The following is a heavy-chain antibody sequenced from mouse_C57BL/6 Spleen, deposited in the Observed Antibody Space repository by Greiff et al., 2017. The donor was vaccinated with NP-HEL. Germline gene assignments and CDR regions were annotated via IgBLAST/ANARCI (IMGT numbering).Heavy chain of an antibody. CDR2: MNPANGNT. V-gene: IGHV14-3*01. CDR3: ARILRSYWYFDV. D-gene: IGHD1-1*01. CDR1: GFNIKNTY. Sequence: EVQLQQSVAELVGPGASVKWSGTASGFNIKNTYMHWVKQRPEQGLGGMGRMNPANGNTKYAPKFQGKATITADTSSNTAYLQLSSLTSEDTAIYYCARILRSYWYFDVWGTGTTVTVSS. J-gene: IGHJ1*03.